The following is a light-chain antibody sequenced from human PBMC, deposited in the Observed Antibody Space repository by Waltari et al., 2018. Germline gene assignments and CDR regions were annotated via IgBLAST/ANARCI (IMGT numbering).Light chain of an antibody. CDR1: SGHSSNV. CDR3: QTGGHGTWV. CDR2: VNSDGSH. J-gene: IGLJ3*02. V-gene: IGLV4-69*01. Sequence: QLVLTQSPSASASLGASVKLTCTLSSGHSSNVIAWLQQRPEKGPRYLMKVNSDGSHSKGDEIPDRFSGSSSGAGRYLAISNLQSEDEADYFCQTGGHGTWVFGGGTTLTVL.